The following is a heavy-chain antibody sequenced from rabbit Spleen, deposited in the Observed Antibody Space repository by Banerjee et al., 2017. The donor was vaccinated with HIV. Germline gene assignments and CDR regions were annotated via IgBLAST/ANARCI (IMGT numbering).Heavy chain of an antibody. CDR2: IYGAAGFT. CDR1: GFSFSSSYW. V-gene: IGHV1S45*01. D-gene: IGHD3-3*01. CDR3: ARGDDFYVGECGACLNL. J-gene: IGHJ4*01. Sequence: QEQLEESGGDLVKTEGSLTLTCTASGFSFSSSYWICWVRQAPGKGLEWIACIYGAAGFTHYASWTKGRFTISKTSSTTVTLQMTSLTAADTATYFCARGDDFYVGECGACLNLWGPGTLVTVS.